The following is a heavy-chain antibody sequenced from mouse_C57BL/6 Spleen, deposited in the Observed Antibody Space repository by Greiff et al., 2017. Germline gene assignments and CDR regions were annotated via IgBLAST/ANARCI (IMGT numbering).Heavy chain of an antibody. V-gene: IGHV5-4*01. Sequence: DVHLVESGGGLVKPGGSLKLSCAASGFTFSSYAMSWVRQTPEKRLEWVATISDGGSYTYYPDNVKGRFTISRDNAKNNLYLQMSHLKSEDTAMYYCAREVTTVFDYWGQGTTLTVSS. CDR1: GFTFSSYA. J-gene: IGHJ2*01. CDR2: ISDGGSYT. D-gene: IGHD1-1*01. CDR3: AREVTTVFDY.